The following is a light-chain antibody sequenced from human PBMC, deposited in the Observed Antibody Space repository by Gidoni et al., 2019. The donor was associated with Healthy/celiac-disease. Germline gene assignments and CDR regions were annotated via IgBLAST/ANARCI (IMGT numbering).Light chain of an antibody. CDR1: QSLLHSNGYNC. Sequence: DIVMTQSPLSLPVTPGEPASISCRSSQSLLHSNGYNCLDWYLQKPGQSPQLLIYLGSNRASGVPDRFSGSGSGTDFTLKISRVEAEDVGVYYCMQALQTPCSFGQGTKLEIK. CDR2: LGS. CDR3: MQALQTPCS. V-gene: IGKV2-28*01. J-gene: IGKJ2*04.